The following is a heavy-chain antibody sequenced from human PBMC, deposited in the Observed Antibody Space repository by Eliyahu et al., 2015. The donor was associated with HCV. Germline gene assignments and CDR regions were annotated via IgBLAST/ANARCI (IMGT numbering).Heavy chain of an antibody. CDR2: IYYSGNT. CDR1: GGSISSSTXY. CDR3: ARPHSGYTYEGIFAS. Sequence: QLQLQESGPGLLKPSETLSLTCTVSGGSISSSTXYWGWIRHPPGKGLEWIGSIYYSGNTYYXPSLKSRVTISEDTSKNQISLRLSSVTAADTALYYCARPHSGYTYEGIFASWGQGTLVTVSS. D-gene: IGHD5-18*01. J-gene: IGHJ4*02. V-gene: IGHV4-39*01.